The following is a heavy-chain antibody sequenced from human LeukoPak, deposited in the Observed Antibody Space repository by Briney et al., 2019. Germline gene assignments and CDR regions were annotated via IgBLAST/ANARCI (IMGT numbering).Heavy chain of an antibody. V-gene: IGHV4-34*01. Sequence: PSETLSPTCAVYGGSFSGYYWSWIRQPPGKGLGWIGEINHSGSTNYNPSLKSRVTISVDTSKNQFSLKLSSVTAADTAVYYCARGWRGSGSYSSWFDPWGQGTLVTVSS. J-gene: IGHJ5*02. CDR2: INHSGST. CDR1: GGSFSGYY. CDR3: ARGWRGSGSYSSWFDP. D-gene: IGHD3-10*01.